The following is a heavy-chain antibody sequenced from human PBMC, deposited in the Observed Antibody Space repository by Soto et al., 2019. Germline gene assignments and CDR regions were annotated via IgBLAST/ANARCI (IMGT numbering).Heavy chain of an antibody. D-gene: IGHD3-9*01. V-gene: IGHV1-3*01. CDR3: ASGLGNKYYFDY. CDR1: GYTFTSYA. Sequence: GVSVKVCCKASGYTFTSYAMHWVRQAPGQRLEWMGWINAGNGNTKYSQKFQGRVTITRDTSASTAYMELSSLRSEDTAVYYCASGLGNKYYFDYWGQGTLVTVSS. CDR2: INAGNGNT. J-gene: IGHJ4*02.